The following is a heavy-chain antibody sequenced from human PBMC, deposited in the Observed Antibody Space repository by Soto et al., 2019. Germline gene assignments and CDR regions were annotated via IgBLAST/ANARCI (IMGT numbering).Heavy chain of an antibody. J-gene: IGHJ4*02. CDR3: AGRLTTAASLDY. V-gene: IGHV3-74*01. CDR1: GFTFSTYW. CDR2: INSDGSST. D-gene: IGHD3-16*01. Sequence: GGSLRLSCAASGFTFSTYWMHWVRQAPGKGLVWVSRINSDGSSTTYADSVKGRFTISRDNSKNTLYLQMDSLRAEDTAIYYCAGRLTTAASLDYWGQGTLVTVSS.